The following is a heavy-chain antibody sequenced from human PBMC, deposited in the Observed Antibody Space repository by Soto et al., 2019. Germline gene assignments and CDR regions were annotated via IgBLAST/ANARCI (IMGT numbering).Heavy chain of an antibody. J-gene: IGHJ4*02. Sequence: ASVKVSCKASGYTFTSYDINWVRQATGQGLEWMGWMNPNSGNTGYAQKFQGRVTMTRNTSISTAYMELSSLRSEDTAVYYCARGRPAKQKIAARPSFDYWGQGTLVTVSS. CDR3: ARGRPAKQKIAARPSFDY. CDR1: GYTFTSYD. V-gene: IGHV1-8*01. CDR2: MNPNSGNT. D-gene: IGHD6-6*01.